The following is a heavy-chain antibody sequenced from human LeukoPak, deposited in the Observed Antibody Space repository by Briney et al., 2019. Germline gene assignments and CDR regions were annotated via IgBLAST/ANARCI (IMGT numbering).Heavy chain of an antibody. CDR1: GVSISGYY. J-gene: IGHJ4*02. CDR2: IYYSGTT. Sequence: PSETLSLTCTVSGVSISGYYWTWIRQPPGKGLEWIGYIYYSGTTYYNPSLKSRVTISVDASKNHFSLNLSSVGAADTAVYYCARVGYCSGGSCYSDYWGQGTLVIVSS. CDR3: ARVGYCSGGSCYSDY. V-gene: IGHV4-59*01. D-gene: IGHD2-15*01.